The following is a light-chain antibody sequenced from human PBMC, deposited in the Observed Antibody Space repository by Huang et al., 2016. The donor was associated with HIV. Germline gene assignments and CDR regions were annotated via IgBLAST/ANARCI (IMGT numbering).Light chain of an antibody. J-gene: IGKJ2*01. CDR1: QRIDAY. Sequence: DIQMTQSPSSLSASVGDRVTITCRASQRIDAYLNWYQCKPGRAPKLLIFATSDLQSGVPSRFSGSRYGTTFTLSISNLQPQDFATYFCQQSYYFPRTFGQGTKVEMK. CDR3: QQSYYFPRT. CDR2: ATS. V-gene: IGKV1-39*01.